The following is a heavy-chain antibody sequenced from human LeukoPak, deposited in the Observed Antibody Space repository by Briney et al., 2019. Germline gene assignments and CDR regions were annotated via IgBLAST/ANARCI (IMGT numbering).Heavy chain of an antibody. D-gene: IGHD4-11*01. V-gene: IGHV1-8*01. J-gene: IGHJ6*02. CDR3: ARLVTNLDYYYYGMDV. CDR2: MNPNSGNT. CDR1: GYTFTSYD. Sequence: GASVEVSCKASGYTFTSYDINWVRQATGQGLEWMGWMNPNSGNTGYAQKFQGRVTMTRNTSISTAYMELSSLRSEDTAVYYCARLVTNLDYYYYGMDVWGQGTTVTVSS.